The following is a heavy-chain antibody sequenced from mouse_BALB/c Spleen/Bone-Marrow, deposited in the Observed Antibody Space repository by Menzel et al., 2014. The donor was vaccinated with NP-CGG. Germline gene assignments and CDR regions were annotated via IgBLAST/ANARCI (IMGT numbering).Heavy chain of an antibody. CDR2: IRSKSNNYAT. CDR1: GFTFNTYA. J-gene: IGHJ4*01. D-gene: IGHD1-1*01. V-gene: IGHV10-1*02. Sequence: EVKLMESGGGLVQPTGSLKLSCAASGFTFNTYAMNWVRQAPGKGLEWVARIRSKSNNYATYYADSVKDRVTIARDDSQSMLYLQMNNLKTEDTAMYYCVRYYGSSYYYAMDYWGQGTSVTVSS. CDR3: VRYYGSSYYYAMDY.